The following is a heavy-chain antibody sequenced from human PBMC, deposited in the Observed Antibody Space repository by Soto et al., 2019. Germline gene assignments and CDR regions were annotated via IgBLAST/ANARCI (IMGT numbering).Heavy chain of an antibody. CDR3: ARWGRQQLNDR. Sequence: SETLSLTCAVYGGSFSGYYWSWIRQPPGKGLEWIGEINDSGSTNYNPSLKSRVTISVDTSKKQFSLKLSSVTAADTAVYYCARWGRQQLNDRWGQGTLVTVSS. J-gene: IGHJ5*02. CDR2: INDSGST. CDR1: GGSFSGYY. V-gene: IGHV4-34*01. D-gene: IGHD6-13*01.